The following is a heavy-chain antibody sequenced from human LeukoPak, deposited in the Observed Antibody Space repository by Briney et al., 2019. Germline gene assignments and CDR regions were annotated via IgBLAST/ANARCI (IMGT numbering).Heavy chain of an antibody. Sequence: ASVKVSCKASGYTFTGYYMHWVRQAPGQGLEWMGWINPNSGGTNYAQKFQGRVTMTRDTSISTAYMELSRLRSDDTAVYYCARDSSSMAVAGIDYWGQGTLVTVSS. CDR2: INPNSGGT. J-gene: IGHJ4*02. CDR1: GYTFTGYY. D-gene: IGHD6-19*01. CDR3: ARDSSSMAVAGIDY. V-gene: IGHV1-2*02.